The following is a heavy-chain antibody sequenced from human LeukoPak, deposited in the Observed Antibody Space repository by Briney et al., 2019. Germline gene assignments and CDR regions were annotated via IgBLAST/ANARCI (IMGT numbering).Heavy chain of an antibody. J-gene: IGHJ4*02. V-gene: IGHV4-34*01. CDR3: ARGLSPSDFDY. CDR2: INHSGST. Sequence: SETLSLTCAVYGGSFSGYYWSWIRQPPGKGLEWIGEINHSGSTNYNPSLKSRVTISVDTSKNQFSLKPSSVTAADTAVYYCARGLSPSDFDYWGQGTLVTVSS. CDR1: GGSFSGYY. D-gene: IGHD3-10*01.